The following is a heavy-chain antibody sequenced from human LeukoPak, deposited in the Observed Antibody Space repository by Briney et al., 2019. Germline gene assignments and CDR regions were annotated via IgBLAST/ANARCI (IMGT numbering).Heavy chain of an antibody. Sequence: SETLSLTCAVYGGSFIGYDWTWIRQPPGKGLEWIGEINHSGGTNYNPSLKSRVTISVDTSKNQFSLKLSSVTAADTAVYNCASLARGGNWFDPWGQGTLVTVSS. J-gene: IGHJ5*02. V-gene: IGHV4-34*01. D-gene: IGHD6-6*01. CDR3: ASLARGGNWFDP. CDR2: INHSGGT. CDR1: GGSFIGYD.